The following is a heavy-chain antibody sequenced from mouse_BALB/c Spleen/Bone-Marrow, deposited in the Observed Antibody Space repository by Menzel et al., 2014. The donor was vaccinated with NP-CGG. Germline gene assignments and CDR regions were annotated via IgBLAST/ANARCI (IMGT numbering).Heavy chain of an antibody. Sequence: EVQLQQSGGGLVKPGGSLKLSCAASGFTFSSYAMSWVRQTPEKRLEWVASISSAGSTYYPNSVKGRFTVSRDNARNILYLQMSSLRSEDTARYYCVRWTTYPLMDYWGQGTSVTVSS. J-gene: IGHJ4*01. CDR1: GFTFSSYA. CDR3: VRWTTYPLMDY. D-gene: IGHD5-5*01. V-gene: IGHV5-6-5*01. CDR2: ISSAGST.